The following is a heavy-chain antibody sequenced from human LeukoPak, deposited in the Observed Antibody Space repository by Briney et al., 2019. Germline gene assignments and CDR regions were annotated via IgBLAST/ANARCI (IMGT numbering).Heavy chain of an antibody. CDR2: INPNSGGT. J-gene: IGHJ4*02. CDR3: ASGGYYDPNYFDC. CDR1: GYTFTGYY. D-gene: IGHD3-3*01. V-gene: IGHV1-2*02. Sequence: ASVKVSCKASGYTFTGYYIHWVRQAPGQGLEWMGWINPNSGGTKYAQKFQGRVTMTRDTSISTAYIDLSRLTSDDTAVYYCASGGYYDPNYFDCWGQGTLITVSS.